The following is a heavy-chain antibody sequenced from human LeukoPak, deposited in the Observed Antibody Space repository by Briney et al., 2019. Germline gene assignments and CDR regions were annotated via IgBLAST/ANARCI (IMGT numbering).Heavy chain of an antibody. D-gene: IGHD3-3*01. CDR2: IRYDGSNK. CDR1: GFTFSSYG. J-gene: IGHJ4*02. V-gene: IGHV3-30*02. CDR3: AKVLGSTFGVDLHDY. Sequence: PGGSLRLSCAESGFTFSSYGMHWVRQAPGKGLEWVAFIRYDGSNKYYADSVKGRFTISRDNSKNTLYLQMNSLRAEDTAVYYCAKVLGSTFGVDLHDYWGQGTLVTVSS.